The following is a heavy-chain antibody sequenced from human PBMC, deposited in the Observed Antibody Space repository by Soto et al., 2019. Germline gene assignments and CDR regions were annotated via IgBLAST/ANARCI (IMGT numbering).Heavy chain of an antibody. Sequence: GALRLSCAASGFTFSSYGMHWVRQAPGKGLEWVAVISYDGSNKYYADSVKGRFTISRDNSKNTLYLQMNSLRAEDTAVYYCAKDPAYQLLTYGMDVWGQGTTVTVSS. V-gene: IGHV3-30*18. CDR1: GFTFSSYG. J-gene: IGHJ6*02. CDR2: ISYDGSNK. D-gene: IGHD2-2*01. CDR3: AKDPAYQLLTYGMDV.